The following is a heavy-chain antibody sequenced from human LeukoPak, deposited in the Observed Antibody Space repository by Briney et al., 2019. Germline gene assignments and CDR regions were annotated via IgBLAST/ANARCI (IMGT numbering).Heavy chain of an antibody. CDR3: ARGYYDSSGDSGFDP. Sequence: SQTLSLTCTVSGGSISSGGYYWSWIRQHPGKGLEWIGYIYCSGSTYYNPSLKSRVTISVDTPKNQFSLKLSSVTAADTAVYYCARGYYDSSGDSGFDPWGQGTLVTVSS. D-gene: IGHD3-22*01. CDR2: IYCSGST. V-gene: IGHV4-31*03. J-gene: IGHJ5*02. CDR1: GGSISSGGYY.